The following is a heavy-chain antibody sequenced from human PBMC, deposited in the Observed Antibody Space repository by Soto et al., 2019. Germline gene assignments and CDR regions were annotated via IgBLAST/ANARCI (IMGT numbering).Heavy chain of an antibody. V-gene: IGHV5-51*01. Sequence: PGESLKISCQGTGYRFSSSWIGWVRQKPGKGLEWMGIIYPGDSDTRYSPSFQGQVTISADKSISTAYLQWSSLKASDTAMYYCARSTTVTAGWFDPWGQGTLVTVSS. J-gene: IGHJ5*02. CDR1: GYRFSSSW. D-gene: IGHD4-4*01. CDR2: IYPGDSDT. CDR3: ARSTTVTAGWFDP.